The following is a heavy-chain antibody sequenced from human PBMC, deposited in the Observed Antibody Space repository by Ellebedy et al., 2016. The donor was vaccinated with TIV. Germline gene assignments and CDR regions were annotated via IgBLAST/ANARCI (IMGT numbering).Heavy chain of an antibody. CDR1: GYTFTKYY. J-gene: IGHJ4*02. Sequence: ASVKVSCKASGYTFTKYYMHWVRQPPGQGLEWMGMINPSGGSTSYAQKFQSRVTMTRDTSKSTVYMELSSLRSEDTAVYYCTCLQLGIADYFDYWGQGALVTVSS. CDR2: INPSGGST. D-gene: IGHD6-13*01. V-gene: IGHV1-46*01. CDR3: TCLQLGIADYFDY.